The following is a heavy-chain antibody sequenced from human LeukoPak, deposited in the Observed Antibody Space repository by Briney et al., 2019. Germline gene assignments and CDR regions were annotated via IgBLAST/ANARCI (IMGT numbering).Heavy chain of an antibody. CDR2: FDPEDGET. V-gene: IGHV1-24*01. CDR1: GYTLTELS. Sequence: ASVKVSCKVSGYTLTELSMHRVRQAPGKGLEWMGGFDPEDGETIYAQKFQGRVTMTRDASITTAYMELSRLTSDDTAVYYCASGYSDYADYYNYYMDVWGKGTTVTVSS. CDR3: ASGYSDYADYYNYYMDV. J-gene: IGHJ6*03. D-gene: IGHD4-11*01.